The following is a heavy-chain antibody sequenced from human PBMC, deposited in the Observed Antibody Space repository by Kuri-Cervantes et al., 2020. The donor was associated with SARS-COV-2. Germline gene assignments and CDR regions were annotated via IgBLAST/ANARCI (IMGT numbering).Heavy chain of an antibody. CDR2: ISWNSGSI. D-gene: IGHD6-6*01. V-gene: IGHV3-9*01. CDR1: GFTFDDYA. CDR3: ARGSSSTYFDY. J-gene: IGHJ4*02. Sequence: SLKISCAASGFTFDDYAMHWVRQAPGKGLEWVSGISWNSGSIGYADSVKGRFTISRDNAKNSLYLQMNSLRAEDTAVYYCARGSSSTYFDYWGQGTLVPSPQ.